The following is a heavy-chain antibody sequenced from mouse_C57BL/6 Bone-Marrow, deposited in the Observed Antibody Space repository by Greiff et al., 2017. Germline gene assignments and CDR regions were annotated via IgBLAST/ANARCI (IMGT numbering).Heavy chain of an antibody. V-gene: IGHV1-26*01. J-gene: IGHJ3*01. CDR2: INPNNGGT. Sequence: EVQLQQSGPELVKPGASVKISCKASGYTFTDYYMNWVKQSHGKSLEWIGDINPNNGGTSYNQKFKGKATLTVDKSSSTAYMELRSLTSEDSAVYYCARGGYDYGFAYWGQGTLVTVSA. D-gene: IGHD2-4*01. CDR3: ARGGYDYGFAY. CDR1: GYTFTDYY.